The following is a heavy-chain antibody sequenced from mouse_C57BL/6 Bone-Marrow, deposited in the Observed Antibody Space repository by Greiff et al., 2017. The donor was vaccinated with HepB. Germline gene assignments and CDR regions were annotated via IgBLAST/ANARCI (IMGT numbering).Heavy chain of an antibody. CDR2: INPSSGYT. D-gene: IGHD2-4*01. J-gene: IGHJ2*01. CDR1: GYTFTSYT. Sequence: VLLVESGAELARPGASVKMSCKASGYTFTSYTMHWVKQRPGQGLEWIGYINPSSGYTKYNQKFKDKATLTADKSSSTAYMQLSSLTSEDSAVYYCAFYDYDYFDYWGQGTTRTVSS. CDR3: AFYDYDYFDY. V-gene: IGHV1-4*01.